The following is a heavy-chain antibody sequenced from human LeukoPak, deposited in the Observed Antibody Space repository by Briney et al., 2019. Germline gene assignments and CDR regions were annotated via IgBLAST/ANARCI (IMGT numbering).Heavy chain of an antibody. CDR2: TYYRSKWYN. J-gene: IGHJ4*02. V-gene: IGHV6-1*01. Sequence: PSQTLSLTCAISGDSVSSNSAAWNWIRQYPSRGLEWLGRTYYRSKWYNDYAVSVKSRITFNTDTSKNQFSLQLNSVTPEVTAVYYCARDTGRRFDYWGQGTLVTVSS. CDR1: GDSVSSNSAA. D-gene: IGHD1-14*01. CDR3: ARDTGRRFDY.